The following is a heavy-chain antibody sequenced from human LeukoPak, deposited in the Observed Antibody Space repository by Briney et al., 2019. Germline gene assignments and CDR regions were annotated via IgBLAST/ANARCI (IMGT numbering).Heavy chain of an antibody. Sequence: PSETLSLTCTVAGGSISSYYWSWIRQPPGKGLEWIGYIYYSGSTNYNPSLKSRVTISVDTSKNQFSLKLSSVTAADTAVYYCARGRSSMVRGYYYYYMDVWGKGTTVTISS. J-gene: IGHJ6*03. CDR3: ARGRSSMVRGYYYYYMDV. CDR1: GGSISSYY. CDR2: IYYSGST. V-gene: IGHV4-59*01. D-gene: IGHD3-10*01.